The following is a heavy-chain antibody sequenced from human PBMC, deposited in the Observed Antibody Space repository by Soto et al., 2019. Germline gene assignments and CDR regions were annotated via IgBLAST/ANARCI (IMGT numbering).Heavy chain of an antibody. CDR2: IKSKTDGGTT. J-gene: IGHJ4*02. D-gene: IGHD4-17*01. CDR1: GFTFTYAW. CDR3: THDYGDYRYYFDY. Sequence: PXGSLQLSCAASGFTFTYAWMSWVRQAPGKGPEWVGRIKSKTDGGTTDYAAPVKGRFTISRDDSKNTLYLQMNSLKIEDTAVYYCTHDYGDYRYYFDYWGPGIWVTVS. V-gene: IGHV3-15*01.